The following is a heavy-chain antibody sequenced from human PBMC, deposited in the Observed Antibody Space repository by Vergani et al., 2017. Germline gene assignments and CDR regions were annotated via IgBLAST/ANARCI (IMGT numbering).Heavy chain of an antibody. J-gene: IGHJ4*02. D-gene: IGHD1-1*01. V-gene: IGHV1-69*12. Sequence: QVQLVQSGAEVKKPGSSVKVSCKASGDSFTNYVVSWVRQTPGQGLEWMGGIMPMFGTPNYAQKFLGRVTITADESTSTAYLELNSLTLEDTAVYYCAKENERSDYFDSWGQGSLVTVSS. CDR1: GDSFTNYV. CDR2: IMPMFGTP. CDR3: AKENERSDYFDS.